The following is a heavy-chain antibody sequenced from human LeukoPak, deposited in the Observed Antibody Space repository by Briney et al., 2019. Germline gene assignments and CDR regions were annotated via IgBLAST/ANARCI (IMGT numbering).Heavy chain of an antibody. CDR2: IYASGSA. J-gene: IGHJ5*02. CDR1: GGSISSDNYY. V-gene: IGHV4-61*02. Sequence: SETLSLTCTVSGGSISSDNYYWTWIRQPAGKGLEWIGRIYASGSANYNPSLKSRVTISVDTSKNQFSLKLNSVTAADTAMYYCARLNWGYCSGGSCYSRWFDPWGQGTLVTVSS. CDR3: ARLNWGYCSGGSCYSRWFDP. D-gene: IGHD2-15*01.